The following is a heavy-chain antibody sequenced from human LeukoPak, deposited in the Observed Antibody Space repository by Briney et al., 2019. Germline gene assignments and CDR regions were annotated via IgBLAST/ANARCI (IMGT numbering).Heavy chain of an antibody. CDR2: IIPIFGTA. CDR1: GGTFSSYA. V-gene: IGHV1-69*13. CDR3: ARDTYYDFWSGYYRTLGY. D-gene: IGHD3-3*01. J-gene: IGHJ4*02. Sequence: SVKVSCKASGGTFSSYAISWVRQAPGQGLEWMGGIIPIFGTANYAQKFQGRVTITADESTSTAYMELSSLRSEDTAVYYCARDTYYDFWSGYYRTLGYWGQGTLVTVSS.